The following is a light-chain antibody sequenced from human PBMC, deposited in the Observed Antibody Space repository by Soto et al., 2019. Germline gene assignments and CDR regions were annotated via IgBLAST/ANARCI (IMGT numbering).Light chain of an antibody. Sequence: IRLTQSPSSLSASVGDRVTITCRTSQSISNYLSWYLQKPGTAPKLLIYRASTLQSGVPSRFSGSGSGSEFSLTISGLQHEDFGTYFWQQTFTMGTFGPGTRVQIK. CDR3: QQTFTMGT. CDR2: RAS. CDR1: QSISNY. V-gene: IGKV1-39*01. J-gene: IGKJ1*01.